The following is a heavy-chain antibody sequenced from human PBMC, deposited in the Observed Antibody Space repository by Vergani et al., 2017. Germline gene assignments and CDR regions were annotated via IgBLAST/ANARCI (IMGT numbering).Heavy chain of an antibody. D-gene: IGHD6-19*01. J-gene: IGHJ6*01. V-gene: IGHV4-30-4*08. CDR1: GGSISSGDYY. CDR3: ARERYSSGWYGAYYYYGMDG. CDR2: IYYSGST. Sequence: QVQLQESGPGLVKPSQTLSLTCTVSGGSISSGDYYWSWIRQPPGKGLEWIGYIYYSGSTYYNPSLKSRVTISVDTSNYQFSLKLSSVTAADTAVYYCARERYSSGWYGAYYYYGMDGWGQGTTVTVSS.